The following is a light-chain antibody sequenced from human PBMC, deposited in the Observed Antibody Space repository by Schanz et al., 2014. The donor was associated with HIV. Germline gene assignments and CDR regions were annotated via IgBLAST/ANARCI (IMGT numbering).Light chain of an antibody. CDR3: QQYGSSPPSLT. J-gene: IGKJ4*01. Sequence: EIVLTQSPGTLSLSPGERATLSCRASQSITSNYLAWYRQTPGQAPRLLIYGASTRATGVPDRFSGSGSGTDFTLTISRLEPEDFAVYYCQQYGSSPPSLTFGGGTKVEIK. CDR1: QSITSNY. V-gene: IGKV3-20*01. CDR2: GAS.